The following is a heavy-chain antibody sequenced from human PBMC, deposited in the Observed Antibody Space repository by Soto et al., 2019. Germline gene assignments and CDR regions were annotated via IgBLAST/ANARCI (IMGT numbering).Heavy chain of an antibody. CDR2: ISYYGSNK. CDR1: GFTSSSYG. D-gene: IGHD3-3*01. J-gene: IGHJ6*02. CDR3: AKDHGITIFGVVIAPPYYYYYGMDV. Sequence: TLRLSCASSGFTSSSYGMHWVRQAPVKGLESVAFISYYGSNKYYADSVKGRFTISRDNSKNTLYLQMNSLRAEDTAVYYCAKDHGITIFGVVIAPPYYYYYGMDVWGQGTAVTVSS. V-gene: IGHV3-30*18.